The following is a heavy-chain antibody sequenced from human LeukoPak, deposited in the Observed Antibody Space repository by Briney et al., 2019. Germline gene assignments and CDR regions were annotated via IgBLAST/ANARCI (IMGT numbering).Heavy chain of an antibody. Sequence: SETLSLTCTVSGYSISSGYCWGWIRQPPGKGLEWIGSIYHSGSTYYNPSLKSRATISVDTSKNQFSLKLSSVTAADTAVYYCASSRDYYYYYYMDVWGKGTTVTVSS. V-gene: IGHV4-38-2*02. CDR2: IYHSGST. J-gene: IGHJ6*03. CDR3: ASSRDYYYYYYMDV. CDR1: GYSISSGYC.